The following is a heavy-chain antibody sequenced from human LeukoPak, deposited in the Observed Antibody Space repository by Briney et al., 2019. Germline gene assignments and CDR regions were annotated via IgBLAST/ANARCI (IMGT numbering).Heavy chain of an antibody. D-gene: IGHD3-3*01. CDR3: AKDYRGSGYFFDV. Sequence: GGSLRLSCAASRFTFSHYGMHWVRQAPGKGLEWVAVIWNDGSNKYYADSVKGRFTVSRDNSKNTLYLQMNSLRAEDTAIYSCAKDYRGSGYFFDVWGQGTMVAVSS. CDR2: IWNDGSNK. J-gene: IGHJ3*01. CDR1: RFTFSHYG. V-gene: IGHV3-33*03.